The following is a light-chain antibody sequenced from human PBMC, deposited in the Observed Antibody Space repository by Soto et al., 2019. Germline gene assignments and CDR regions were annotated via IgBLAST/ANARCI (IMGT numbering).Light chain of an antibody. Sequence: EIVMTQSPATLSVSPGERATLSCRASQSVISNLAWYQQKPGQAPRLLIYGASARATGIPARFSGSGSGRDFTVTISSLESEDSSVYYCQQYSSWPPWTFGQGTKVEIK. CDR3: QQYSSWPPWT. J-gene: IGKJ1*01. CDR1: QSVISN. V-gene: IGKV3-15*01. CDR2: GAS.